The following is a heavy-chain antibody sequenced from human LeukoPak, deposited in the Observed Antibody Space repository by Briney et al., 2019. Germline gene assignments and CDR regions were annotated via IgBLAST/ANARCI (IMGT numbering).Heavy chain of an antibody. V-gene: IGHV4-59*13. CDR1: GGSISSYY. Sequence: SETLSLTCTVSGGSISSYYWSWIRQPPGKGLEWIGYIYYSGSTNYNPSLKSRVTISVDTSKNQFSLELSSVTAADTAVYYCARAKWELLRPYYFDYWGQGTLVTVSS. J-gene: IGHJ4*02. D-gene: IGHD1-26*01. CDR3: ARAKWELLRPYYFDY. CDR2: IYYSGST.